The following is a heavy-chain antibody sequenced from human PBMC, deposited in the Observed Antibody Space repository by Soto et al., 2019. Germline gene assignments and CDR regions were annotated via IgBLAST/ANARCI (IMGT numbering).Heavy chain of an antibody. CDR2: LKSDNGGA. CDR1: GYTFTGHY. Sequence: AAVKVSCKASGYTFTGHYMHWVRQVSGKGLEYLGWLKSDNGGAYSAQKFQGRVTFTRDTSTTTAYMELSGLRSDDTAVYFCARDLCPLGSGSACPKFGLDFWGQGTTVTVSS. J-gene: IGHJ6*02. CDR3: ARDLCPLGSGSACPKFGLDF. D-gene: IGHD3-10*01. V-gene: IGHV1-2*02.